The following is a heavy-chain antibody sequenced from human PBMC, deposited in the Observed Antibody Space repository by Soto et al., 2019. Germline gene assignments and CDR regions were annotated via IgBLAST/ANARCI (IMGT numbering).Heavy chain of an antibody. V-gene: IGHV4-4*02. Sequence: XETLSLTCAVAGCSIGSHWWSWVRQPPGKGLEWIGEIYHSGSTNYSPSLESRVTISVDNSKNQFSLKLRSVTAADTAVYYCARNDFWTGFSSNWFDTWAREPWSPSPQ. CDR1: GCSIGSHW. CDR3: ARNDFWTGFSSNWFDT. D-gene: IGHD3-3*01. CDR2: IYHSGST. J-gene: IGHJ5*02.